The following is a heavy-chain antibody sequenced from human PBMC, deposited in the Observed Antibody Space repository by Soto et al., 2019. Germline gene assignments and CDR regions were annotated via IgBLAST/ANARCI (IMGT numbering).Heavy chain of an antibody. D-gene: IGHD1-7*01. CDR3: ARGSVTGTTFYYYYYMDV. V-gene: IGHV1-2*04. Sequence: ASERVSCKASGYTFTGYYMHWVRQAPGQGLEWMGWINPNSGGTNYAQKFQGWVTMTRDTSISTAYMELSRLRSDDTAVYYCARGSVTGTTFYYYYYMDVWGKGTTVTVSS. CDR2: INPNSGGT. J-gene: IGHJ6*03. CDR1: GYTFTGYY.